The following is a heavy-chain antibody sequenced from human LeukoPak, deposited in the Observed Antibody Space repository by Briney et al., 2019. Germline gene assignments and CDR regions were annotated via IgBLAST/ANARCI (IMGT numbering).Heavy chain of an antibody. CDR1: RYSFTMYW. CDR2: IYPGDSTT. D-gene: IGHD6-13*01. V-gene: IGHV5-51*01. Sequence: GEPLKISCQGFRYSFTMYWIAWVRQMPGKGLEWMGIIYPGDSTTRYSPSFEGQVTISADKSISTAYLQWTSLKASDTAMYYCARQATVATAGDYWGQGTLVTVSS. J-gene: IGHJ4*02. CDR3: ARQATVATAGDY.